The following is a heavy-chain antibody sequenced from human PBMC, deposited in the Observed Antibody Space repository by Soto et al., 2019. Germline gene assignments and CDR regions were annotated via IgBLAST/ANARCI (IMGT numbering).Heavy chain of an antibody. D-gene: IGHD2-2*01. J-gene: IGHJ6*03. V-gene: IGHV3-33*01. CDR3: ARVPLSGGAYCSSTSCYADYYYYMDV. Sequence: PGGSLRLSCAASGFTFSSYGMHWVRQAPGKGLGWVAVIWYDGSNKYYADSVKGRFTISRDNSKNTLYLQMNSLRAEDTAVYYCARVPLSGGAYCSSTSCYADYYYYMDVWGKGTTVTVSS. CDR1: GFTFSSYG. CDR2: IWYDGSNK.